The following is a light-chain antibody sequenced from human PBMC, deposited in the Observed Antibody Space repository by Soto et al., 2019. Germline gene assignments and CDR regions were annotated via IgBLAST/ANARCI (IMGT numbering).Light chain of an antibody. Sequence: DIQMTQSPSTLSASVGDRVTITCRATQSISSWLAWYQQKPGKAPKLLIYKASSLESGVPSRFSGRGSGTEFTLTISRLQPDVFATYYCQQYGSYRTFGQGNQVESK. J-gene: IGKJ1*01. CDR1: QSISSW. V-gene: IGKV1-5*03. CDR2: KAS. CDR3: QQYGSYRT.